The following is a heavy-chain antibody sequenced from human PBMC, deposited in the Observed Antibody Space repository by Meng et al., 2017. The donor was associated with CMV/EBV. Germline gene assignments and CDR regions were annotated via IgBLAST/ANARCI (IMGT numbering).Heavy chain of an antibody. J-gene: IGHJ4*02. CDR1: GLRFSEYY. CDR3: ARDLSGFDY. Sequence: RLCYAASGLRFSEYYMGWSRQTPERGLEWVSYISDDGGTTYYADSVKGRFTISRDNAKNSLYLQMNNLRAEDTAVYYCARDLSGFDYWGQGTLVTVSS. V-gene: IGHV3-11*01. D-gene: IGHD1-26*01. CDR2: ISDDGGTT.